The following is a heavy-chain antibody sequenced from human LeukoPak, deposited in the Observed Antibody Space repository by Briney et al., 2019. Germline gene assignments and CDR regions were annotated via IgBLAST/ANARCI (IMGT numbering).Heavy chain of an antibody. V-gene: IGHV3-21*01. Sequence: GGSLRLSCAASGFTFSSYSMNWVRKAPGKGREWVSSISSSSSYIYYADSVKGRFTISRDNAKNSLYLQMNSLRAEDTAVYYCARDSGYCSSTGCYVHYFDYWGQGTLVTVSS. J-gene: IGHJ4*02. CDR1: GFTFSSYS. CDR2: ISSSSSYI. D-gene: IGHD2-2*01. CDR3: ARDSGYCSSTGCYVHYFDY.